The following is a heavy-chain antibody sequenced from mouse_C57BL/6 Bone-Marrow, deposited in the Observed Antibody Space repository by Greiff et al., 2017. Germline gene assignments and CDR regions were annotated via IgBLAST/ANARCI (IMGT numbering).Heavy chain of an antibody. CDR1: GYTFTSYW. CDR3: ARLGDYGDYYAMEY. J-gene: IGHJ4*01. D-gene: IGHD2-4*01. Sequence: QVQLQQPGAELVRPGSSVKLSCKASGYTFTSYWMHWVKQRPIQGLEWIGNIDPSDSETHYNQKFKDKATLTVDKSSSTAYMQLSSLTSEDSAVYYCARLGDYGDYYAMEYWGQGTSVTVSS. CDR2: IDPSDSET. V-gene: IGHV1-52*01.